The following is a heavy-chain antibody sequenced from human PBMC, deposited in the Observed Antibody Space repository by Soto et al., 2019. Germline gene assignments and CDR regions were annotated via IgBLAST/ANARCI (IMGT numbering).Heavy chain of an antibody. Sequence: SETLSLTCTVSGGSVSSGSYYWSWIRQPPGKGLEWIGYIYYSGSTNYNPSLKSRVTISVDTSKNQFSLKLSSVTAADTAVYYCAREPDAAARGNWFDPWGQGTLVTVSS. CDR2: IYYSGST. D-gene: IGHD6-13*01. CDR3: AREPDAAARGNWFDP. J-gene: IGHJ5*02. CDR1: GGSVSSGSYY. V-gene: IGHV4-61*01.